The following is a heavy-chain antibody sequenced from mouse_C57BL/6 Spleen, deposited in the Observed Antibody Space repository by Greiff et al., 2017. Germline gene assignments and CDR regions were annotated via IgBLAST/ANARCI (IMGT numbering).Heavy chain of an antibody. V-gene: IGHV1-64*01. CDR1: GYTFTSYW. J-gene: IGHJ2*01. CDR3: ARSGGNYGEMDY. CDR2: IHPNSGST. D-gene: IGHD2-1*01. Sequence: QVQLQQPGAELVKPGASVKLSCKASGYTFTSYWMHWVKQRPGQGLEWIGMIHPNSGSTNYNEKFKSKATLTVDKSSSTAYMQLSSLTSEDSAVYYCARSGGNYGEMDYWGQGTTLTVSS.